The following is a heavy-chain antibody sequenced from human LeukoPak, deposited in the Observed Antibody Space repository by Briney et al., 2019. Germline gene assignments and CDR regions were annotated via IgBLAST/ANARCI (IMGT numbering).Heavy chain of an antibody. J-gene: IGHJ4*02. CDR2: IKQDGSEK. D-gene: IGHD4-17*01. V-gene: IGHV3-7*01. CDR1: GFTLSSYA. Sequence: GGSLRLSCAASGFTLSSYAMSWVRQAPGKGLEWVANIKQDGSEKYYVDSVKGRFTISRDNAKNSLYLQMNSLRAEDTAVYYCARASTVTTYSFDYWGQGTLVTVSS. CDR3: ARASTVTTYSFDY.